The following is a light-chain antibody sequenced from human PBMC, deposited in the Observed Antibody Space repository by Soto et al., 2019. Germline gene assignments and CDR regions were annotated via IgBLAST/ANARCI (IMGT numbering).Light chain of an antibody. CDR3: QHYDNSPPSVT. V-gene: IGKV3-20*01. J-gene: IGKJ3*01. CDR1: LSFSSDY. Sequence: EIVLAQSPAPLSFSPGETATLSFRARLSFSSDYLVWYQLKPGQAPRLLSYGASRRATGIPDRFSGSGSGTDFILTISRLEPEDFAVYYCQHYDNSPPSVTFGPGTKVDIK. CDR2: GAS.